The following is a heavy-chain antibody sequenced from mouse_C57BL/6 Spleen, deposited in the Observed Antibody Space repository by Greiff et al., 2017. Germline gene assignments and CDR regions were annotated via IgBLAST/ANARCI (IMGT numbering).Heavy chain of an antibody. CDR2: ISSGGSYT. Sequence: DVKLVESGGDLVKPGGSLKLSCAASGFTFSSYGMSWVRQTPDKRLEWVATISSGGSYTYYPDSVKGRFTISRDNAKNTLYLQMSSLKSEDTAMYYCARRSNYDAMDYWGQGTSVTVSS. J-gene: IGHJ4*01. CDR3: ARRSNYDAMDY. V-gene: IGHV5-6*02. D-gene: IGHD2-5*01. CDR1: GFTFSSYG.